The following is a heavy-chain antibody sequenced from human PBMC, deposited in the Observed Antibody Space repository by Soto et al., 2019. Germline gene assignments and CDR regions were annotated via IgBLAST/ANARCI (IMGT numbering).Heavy chain of an antibody. CDR1: TESLSGYY. Sequence: QVQLQQRGAGLLRPSATLSLTCAVSTESLSGYYWTWIRQSPGKGLEWIGEISQSGFTNYNPSLESRVTLSVATSKSEFSLHLTSMTAADTALYYCARGLFSSGWYSYFDPWGQGTPVTVSS. CDR2: ISQSGFT. D-gene: IGHD6-19*01. J-gene: IGHJ5*02. CDR3: ARGLFSSGWYSYFDP. V-gene: IGHV4-34*01.